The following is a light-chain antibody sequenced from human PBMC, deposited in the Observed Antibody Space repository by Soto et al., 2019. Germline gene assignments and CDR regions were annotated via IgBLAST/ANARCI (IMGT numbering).Light chain of an antibody. V-gene: IGKV1-12*01. CDR3: QQSNSFPRT. J-gene: IGKJ4*01. CDR1: QAVSTW. CDR2: AAS. Sequence: DIQMTQSPSFVSASVGDSVTITCRASQAVSTWLAWYQQKPGGAPRLLIYAASTLQSGVPSRFSGSGSGTDFTLTIRSLQPEDFATYYCQQSNSFPRTFGGGTKGEIK.